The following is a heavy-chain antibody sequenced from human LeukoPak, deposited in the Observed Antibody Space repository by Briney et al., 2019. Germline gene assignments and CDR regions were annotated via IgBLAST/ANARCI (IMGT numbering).Heavy chain of an antibody. CDR1: GFTFSSYA. CDR3: AKGHGITIFSVVDY. J-gene: IGHJ4*02. V-gene: IGHV3-23*01. D-gene: IGHD3-9*01. CDR2: ISGSGGST. Sequence: PGGSLRLSCAASGFTFSSYAMSWVRQAPGKGLEWVSAISGSGGSTYYADSVKGRFTISSDNSKNTLYLQMNSLRAEDTAVYYCAKGHGITIFSVVDYWGQGTLVTVSS.